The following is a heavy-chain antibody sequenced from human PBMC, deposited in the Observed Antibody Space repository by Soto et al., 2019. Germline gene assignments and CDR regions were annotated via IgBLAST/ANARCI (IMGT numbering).Heavy chain of an antibody. Sequence: ASVKVSCKASGYTFTNYAIHWVRQAPGQRLEWMGWVNAYNGNINYSQKFQGRVTITRDISTTTAYMELRSLRSDDTAVYYCARLVGPTSSDNWFDPWGQGTLVTVSS. CDR3: ARLVGPTSSDNWFDP. CDR2: VNAYNGNI. V-gene: IGHV1-3*01. CDR1: GYTFTNYA. J-gene: IGHJ5*02. D-gene: IGHD1-26*01.